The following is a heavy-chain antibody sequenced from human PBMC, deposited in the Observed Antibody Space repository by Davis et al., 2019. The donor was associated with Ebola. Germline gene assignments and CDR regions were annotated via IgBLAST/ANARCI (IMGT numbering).Heavy chain of an antibody. V-gene: IGHV3-11*01. Sequence: PGGSLRLSCAASGFTFSDYYMSWIRQAPGKGLEWVSYISSSGSTIYYADSVKGRFTISRDNAKNSLYLQMNSLRAEDTAVYYCARTYSSGWYENWFDPWGQGTLVTVSS. CDR2: ISSSGSTI. CDR1: GFTFSDYY. J-gene: IGHJ5*02. D-gene: IGHD6-19*01. CDR3: ARTYSSGWYENWFDP.